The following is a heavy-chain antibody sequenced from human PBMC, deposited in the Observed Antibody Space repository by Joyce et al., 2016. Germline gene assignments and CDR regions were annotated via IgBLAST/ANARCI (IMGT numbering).Heavy chain of an antibody. V-gene: IGHV3-30*18. D-gene: IGHD1-7*01. CDR3: AKDLELLSGVIDS. CDR1: GFTFSFYG. Sequence: QVQLVESGGGVVQPGRSLRLSCAASGFTFSFYGIHWVRQAPGKGREWVAVISYDGSNKYYADSVKGRFTISRDNSKNTLYLQMNTLRAEDTAVYYCAKDLELLSGVIDSWGQGTLVTVSS. J-gene: IGHJ4*02. CDR2: ISYDGSNK.